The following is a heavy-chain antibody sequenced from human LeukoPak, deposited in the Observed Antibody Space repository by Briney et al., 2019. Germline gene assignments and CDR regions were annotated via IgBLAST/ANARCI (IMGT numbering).Heavy chain of an antibody. V-gene: IGHV4-4*07. J-gene: IGHJ4*02. CDR1: GGSIIGYY. CDR3: ARDLRVGAMSGFDY. D-gene: IGHD1-26*01. Sequence: SETLSLTCTVSGGSIIGYYWSWIRQPAGKGLEWIGRIYTSGSTNYNPSLKSRVTMSVDTSKNQFSLKLSSVTAADTAVYYCARDLRVGAMSGFDYWGQGTLVTVSS. CDR2: IYTSGST.